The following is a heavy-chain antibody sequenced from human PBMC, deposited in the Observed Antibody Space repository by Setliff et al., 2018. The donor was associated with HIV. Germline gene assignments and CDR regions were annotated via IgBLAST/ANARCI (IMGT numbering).Heavy chain of an antibody. Sequence: SETLSLTCTVSGDSISSDFYWGWIRQPPGKGLEWIGSIYHSGNTYYNSSLNSRVTIAVDTSKDHVSLNLSTVTAADTAVYYCGRVAGYCAPSRCYGYNAFDIWGPGTMVTVS. J-gene: IGHJ3*02. CDR2: IYHSGNT. V-gene: IGHV4-38-2*02. CDR1: GDSISSDFY. D-gene: IGHD2-15*01. CDR3: GRVAGYCAPSRCYGYNAFDI.